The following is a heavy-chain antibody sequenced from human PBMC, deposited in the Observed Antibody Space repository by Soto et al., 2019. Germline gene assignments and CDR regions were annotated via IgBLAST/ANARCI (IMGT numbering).Heavy chain of an antibody. Sequence: GGSLRLSCAASGITFIADAMSWVRQAPGKGLEWVSAISGSGATTYYADSVKGRFTISRDKSKNTLYLQMNSLRAEDTALYYCAKSFSSNWYDYFDYWGQGSLVTVS. V-gene: IGHV3-23*01. J-gene: IGHJ4*02. CDR3: AKSFSSNWYDYFDY. CDR1: GITFIADA. D-gene: IGHD6-13*01. CDR2: ISGSGATT.